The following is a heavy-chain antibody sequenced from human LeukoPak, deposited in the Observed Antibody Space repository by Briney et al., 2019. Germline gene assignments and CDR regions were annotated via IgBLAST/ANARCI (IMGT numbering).Heavy chain of an antibody. CDR3: ARDPNSYGYSYDS. V-gene: IGHV1-46*01. CDR1: GYTFTNFY. CDR2: MNPGSGST. J-gene: IGHJ4*02. Sequence: ASVKVSCKASGYTFTNFYIHWMRQAPGQGLEWMGIMNPGSGSTSYAQKFQGRVTMTRDKSTSTVYMELRGLRFEDTAMYYCARDPNSYGYSYDSWGQGTLVTVSS. D-gene: IGHD5-18*01.